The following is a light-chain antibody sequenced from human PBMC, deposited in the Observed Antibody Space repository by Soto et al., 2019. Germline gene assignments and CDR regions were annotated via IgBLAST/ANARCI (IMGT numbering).Light chain of an antibody. V-gene: IGKV3-11*01. CDR2: DAS. CDR3: QQYGFSLRT. CDR1: QSVSTY. Sequence: EIVLTQSPGTLSLSPGERATLSCRASQSVSTYLAWYQQKPGQAPRLLIYDASNRATGIPARFSGSGSGTDFTLTISRLEPEDFAVYYCQQYGFSLRTFGQGSKVEI. J-gene: IGKJ1*01.